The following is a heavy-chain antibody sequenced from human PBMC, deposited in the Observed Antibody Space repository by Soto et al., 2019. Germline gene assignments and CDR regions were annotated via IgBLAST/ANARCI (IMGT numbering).Heavy chain of an antibody. CDR3: ARSFGSGTYHDAFDF. CDR2: ITPSFGST. Sequence: QVQLVQSGAEVKKPGASVNVSCKASGYTFTPYYMHWVRQAPGQGLEWMGIITPSFGSTTYAQQFQGRVIMTRDTSTSTVYMELSSLRYEDTAVYFCARSFGSGTYHDAFDFWGQGTMVTVSS. CDR1: GYTFTPYY. V-gene: IGHV1-46*01. D-gene: IGHD3-10*01. J-gene: IGHJ3*01.